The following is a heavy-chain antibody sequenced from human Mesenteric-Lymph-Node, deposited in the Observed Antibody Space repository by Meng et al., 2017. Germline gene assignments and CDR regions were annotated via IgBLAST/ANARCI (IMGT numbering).Heavy chain of an antibody. CDR3: AKDRAPRGYSSSWCFQH. Sequence: GESLKISCAASGFTLSNYWMHWVRQSPEKGLVWVSLINPDGSNTNYADSVKGRFTISRDNSKNSLYLQMNSLRTEDTALYYCAKDRAPRGYSSSWCFQHWGQGTLVTVSS. D-gene: IGHD6-13*01. V-gene: IGHV3-74*01. J-gene: IGHJ1*01. CDR2: INPDGSNT. CDR1: GFTLSNYW.